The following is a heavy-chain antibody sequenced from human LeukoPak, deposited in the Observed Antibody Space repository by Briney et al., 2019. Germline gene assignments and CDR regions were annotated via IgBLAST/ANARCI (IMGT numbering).Heavy chain of an antibody. CDR1: GFTFSSFG. CDR3: AKRSDYGNNWSYFDF. CDR2: TSISGGST. V-gene: IGHV3-23*01. D-gene: IGHD4-23*01. J-gene: IGHJ4*02. Sequence: PGGSLRLSCAASGFTFSSFGMSWVRQAPGKGLEWVSATSISGGSTYYADSVKGRFTISRDNSKNTLYLQMNSLRAEDTAVYYCAKRSDYGNNWSYFDFWGQGTLVTVSS.